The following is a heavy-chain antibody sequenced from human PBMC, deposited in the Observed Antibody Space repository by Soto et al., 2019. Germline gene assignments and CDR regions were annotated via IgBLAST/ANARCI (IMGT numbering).Heavy chain of an antibody. V-gene: IGHV3-74*01. CDR3: ARDLENCGGECSSAFDI. D-gene: IGHD2-21*01. CDR1: GFTFSSYG. Sequence: GGSLRLCCAASGFTFSSYGMRWVRQAPGKGLVWVSGISSSGSSTSYADSVKGRFTISRDNAKKTLYLQMNSLTAADTAVYYCARDLENCGGECSSAFDIWGQGTMVTVS. J-gene: IGHJ3*02. CDR2: ISSSGSST.